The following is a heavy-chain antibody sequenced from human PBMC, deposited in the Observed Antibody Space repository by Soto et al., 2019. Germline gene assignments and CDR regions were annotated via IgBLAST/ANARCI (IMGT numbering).Heavy chain of an antibody. V-gene: IGHV4-38-2*02. CDR2: IYHSGST. Sequence: PSETLSLTCAVSGYSISSGYYWGWIRQPPGKGLEWIGSIYHSGSTYYNPSLKSRVTISVDTSKNQFSPKLSSVTAADTAVYYCAREADIVVVVAAPDLNWFDPWGQGTLVTVSS. CDR1: GYSISSGYY. J-gene: IGHJ5*02. D-gene: IGHD2-15*01. CDR3: AREADIVVVVAAPDLNWFDP.